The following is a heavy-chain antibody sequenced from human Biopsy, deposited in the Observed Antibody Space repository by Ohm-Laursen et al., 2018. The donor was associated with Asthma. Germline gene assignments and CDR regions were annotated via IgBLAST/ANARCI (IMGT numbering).Heavy chain of an antibody. J-gene: IGHJ3*02. CDR2: ITFDGSTQ. CDR1: GRHFGSYN. V-gene: IGHV3-30-3*01. Sequence: SLRLSCAASGRHFGSYNMHWARQAPGKGLEWVAVITFDGSTQHYGDSVKGRFTISRGNSKNMLFLQMNSLRAEDTAVYYCARAYGGSFFSGSFDIWGQGTMVTVSS. CDR3: ARAYGGSFFSGSFDI. D-gene: IGHD4-23*01.